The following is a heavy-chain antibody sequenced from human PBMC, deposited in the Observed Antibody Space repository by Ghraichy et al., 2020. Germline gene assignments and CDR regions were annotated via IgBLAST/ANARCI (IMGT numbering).Heavy chain of an antibody. CDR1: GGSITSYY. CDR2: IYTSGST. J-gene: IGHJ6*02. CDR3: AREGNYDFWSGYQDYYAMDV. V-gene: IGHV4-4*07. Sequence: SETLSLTCFVSGGSITSYYWSWIRQPAGKGLEWIGRIYTSGSTNYNPSLKSRVIMSVDTSKNQFSLKLSSVTAADTAVYYCAREGNYDFWSGYQDYYAMDVWGQGTAVTVSS. D-gene: IGHD3-3*01.